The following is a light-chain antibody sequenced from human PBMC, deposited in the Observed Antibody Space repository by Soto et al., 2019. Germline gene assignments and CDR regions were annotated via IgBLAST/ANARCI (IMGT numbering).Light chain of an antibody. V-gene: IGLV2-8*01. CDR1: SSDVGGYNY. CDR3: SSHAGSINLV. CDR2: EVS. Sequence: QSALTQPPSASGSPGQSVTISCTGTSSDVGGYNYVSWYQQHPGKALRLMIYEVSKRPSGVPDRFSGSKSGNTASLTVSGLQAEDEADYYCSSHAGSINLVFGGGTKLTVL. J-gene: IGLJ2*01.